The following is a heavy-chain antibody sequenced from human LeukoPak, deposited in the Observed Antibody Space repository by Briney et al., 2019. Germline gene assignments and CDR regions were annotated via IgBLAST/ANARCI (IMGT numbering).Heavy chain of an antibody. V-gene: IGHV3-30*04. D-gene: IGHD1-20*01. CDR1: GFTFSSYA. CDR3: ARDLYINNFYIPLSD. CDR2: ISYDGSNK. J-gene: IGHJ4*02. Sequence: PGGSLRLSCAASGFTFSSYAMHWVRQAPGKGLEWVAVISYDGSNKYYADSVKGRFTISRDTSKNTLFLQMDSLRPEDTAMYYCARDLYINNFYIPLSDWGQGTLVTVSS.